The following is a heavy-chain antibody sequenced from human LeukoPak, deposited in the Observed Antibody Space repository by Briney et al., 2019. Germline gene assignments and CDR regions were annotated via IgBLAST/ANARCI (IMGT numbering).Heavy chain of an antibody. D-gene: IGHD3-22*01. CDR1: GFTVSTNY. Sequence: GGSLRLSCAASGFTVSTNYMSWVRQAPGKGLEWVSVIYSDGSTYYADSVKGRFTISRDNSINTLYLKMNSLRAEDTAVYYCARGGPWGPFYYDSSGYKGALDIWGQGTVVTVSS. V-gene: IGHV3-53*01. J-gene: IGHJ3*02. CDR3: ARGGPWGPFYYDSSGYKGALDI. CDR2: IYSDGST.